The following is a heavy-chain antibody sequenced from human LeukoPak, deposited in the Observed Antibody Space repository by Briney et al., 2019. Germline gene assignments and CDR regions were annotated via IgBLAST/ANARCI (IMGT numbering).Heavy chain of an antibody. CDR3: ARGKYYYDSSGYYGYYYYMDV. D-gene: IGHD3-22*01. V-gene: IGHV7-4-1*02. J-gene: IGHJ6*03. Sequence: ASVKVSCKASGYTFTSYAMNWVRQAPGQGLEWMGWINTNTGNPTYAQGFTGRFVFSLDTSVSTAYLQISGLKAEDTAVYYCARGKYYYDSSGYYGYYYYMDVWGKGTTVTVSS. CDR2: INTNTGNP. CDR1: GYTFTSYA.